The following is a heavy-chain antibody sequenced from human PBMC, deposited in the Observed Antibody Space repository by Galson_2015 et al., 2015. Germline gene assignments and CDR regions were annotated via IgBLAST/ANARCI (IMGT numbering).Heavy chain of an antibody. CDR1: GYTFTSYG. CDR2: ISAYNGNT. V-gene: IGHV1-18*01. CDR3: ARDLPAMVAAPRGDDY. Sequence: QSGAEVKKPGASVKVSCKASGYTFTSYGISWVRQAPGQGLEWMGWISAYNGNTNYAQKLQGRVTMTTDTSTSTAYMELRSLRSDDTAVYYCARDLPAMVAAPRGDDYWGQGTLVTVSS. D-gene: IGHD2-15*01. J-gene: IGHJ4*02.